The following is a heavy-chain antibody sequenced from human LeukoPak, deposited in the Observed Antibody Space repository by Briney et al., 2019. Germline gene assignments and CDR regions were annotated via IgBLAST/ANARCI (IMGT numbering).Heavy chain of an antibody. Sequence: GGSLRLSCAASGSTFSDYYMSWIRQAPGKGLEWVSYISSSGSTIYYADSVKGRFTISRDNAKNSLYLQMNSLRAEDTAVYYCARARTSGYYFYWYFDLWGRGTLVTVSS. D-gene: IGHD3-22*01. CDR3: ARARTSGYYFYWYFDL. CDR2: ISSSGSTI. CDR1: GSTFSDYY. V-gene: IGHV3-11*04. J-gene: IGHJ2*01.